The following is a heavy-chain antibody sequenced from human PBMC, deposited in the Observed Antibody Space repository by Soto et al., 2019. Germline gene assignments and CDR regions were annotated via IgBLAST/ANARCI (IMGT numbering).Heavy chain of an antibody. D-gene: IGHD6-13*01. V-gene: IGHV4-4*02. Sequence: QVQLQESGPGLVRPSGTLSLTCAVSGGSISSSKWWSWVRQPPGKGLEWIGEIYHSGSTNYNPSLQRRDTIAVDPSKNQFSLKLSSVNAADTAVYYCARKSRAAGTPIWGGTDYYDGMDVWGQGTTVTGSS. CDR3: ARKSRAAGTPIWGGTDYYDGMDV. CDR1: GGSISSSKW. J-gene: IGHJ6*02. CDR2: IYHSGST.